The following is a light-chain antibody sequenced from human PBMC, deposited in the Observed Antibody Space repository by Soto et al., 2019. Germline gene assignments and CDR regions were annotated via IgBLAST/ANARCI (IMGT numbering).Light chain of an antibody. CDR1: SSNIGSNT. CDR2: TNN. Sequence: QLVLTQPPSASGTPGQRVTISCSGSSSNIGSNTVNWYQHLPGTAPKLLIYTNNQRPSGVPDRFSGSKSGTSASLAISGLQSEDEVDYYCAAWDGSLSGWVFGGGTKLTVL. J-gene: IGLJ3*02. V-gene: IGLV1-44*01. CDR3: AAWDGSLSGWV.